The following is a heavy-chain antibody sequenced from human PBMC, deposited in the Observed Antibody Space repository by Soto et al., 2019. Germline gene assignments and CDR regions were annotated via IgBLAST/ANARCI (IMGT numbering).Heavy chain of an antibody. Sequence: GSLRLSCAASVFTFSSYAMHWVRQAPGKGLEWVAVISYDGSNKYYADSVKGRFTISRDNSKNALYLQMNSLRAEDTAIYYCAKGWGNYGLDVWGQGTTVTVSS. J-gene: IGHJ6*02. CDR2: ISYDGSNK. V-gene: IGHV3-30-3*01. CDR3: AKGWGNYGLDV. CDR1: VFTFSSYA. D-gene: IGHD7-27*01.